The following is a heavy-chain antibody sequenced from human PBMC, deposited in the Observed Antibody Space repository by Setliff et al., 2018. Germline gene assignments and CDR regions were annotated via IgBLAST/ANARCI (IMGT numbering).Heavy chain of an antibody. J-gene: IGHJ6*04. CDR2: INHSGST. CDR1: GGSFGTYY. CDR3: ARDYLHPSFGYYYGMDV. D-gene: IGHD3-10*01. Sequence: PSETLSLTCAVYGGSFGTYYWIWIRQPPGKGLEWIGEINHSGSTNYNPSLKSRVTISVDTSKNSLYLQMNSLRAEDTAVYYCARDYLHPSFGYYYGMDVWGKGTTVTVSS. V-gene: IGHV4-34*01.